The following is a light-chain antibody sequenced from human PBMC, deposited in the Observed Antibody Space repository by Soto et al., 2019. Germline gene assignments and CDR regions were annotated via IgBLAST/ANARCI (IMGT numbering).Light chain of an antibody. CDR2: SNN. J-gene: IGLJ1*01. V-gene: IGLV1-44*01. Sequence: QSVLTQPPSASGTPGQRVTISCSGSSSNIGSNTVNWYQQLPGTAPKLLIYSNNQRPSGVPDRFSGSKSGTSASLAISWLQFEVEADYYCAAWDDSPNGFYGFGNGTKVTVL. CDR1: SSNIGSNT. CDR3: AAWDDSPNGFYG.